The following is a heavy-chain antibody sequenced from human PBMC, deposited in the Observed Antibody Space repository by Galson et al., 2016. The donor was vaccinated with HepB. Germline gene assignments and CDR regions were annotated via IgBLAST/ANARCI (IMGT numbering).Heavy chain of an antibody. CDR3: ARQGRYSRSWYTGLGEY. D-gene: IGHD6-13*01. J-gene: IGHJ4*02. Sequence: SVKVSCKASGGTFRNYGFSWVRQAPGQGLEWMGGIIPIFGTATYAQKSQGRVTITADESTSTVYMELSSLRSEDTALYYCARQGRYSRSWYTGLGEYWGQGTLGTVSS. CDR2: IIPIFGTA. V-gene: IGHV1-69*13. CDR1: GGTFRNYG.